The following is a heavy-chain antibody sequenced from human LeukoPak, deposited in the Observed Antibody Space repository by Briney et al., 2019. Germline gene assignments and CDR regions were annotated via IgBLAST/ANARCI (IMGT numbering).Heavy chain of an antibody. CDR1: GFTFSSYS. CDR2: ISSSSSYI. D-gene: IGHD6-6*01. CDR3: ARLGRSSSSLDY. Sequence: GGSLRLSCAASGFTFSSYSMNWVRQAPGKGLEWVSSISSSSSYIYYADSVKGRFTISRDNAKNSLYLQMNSLRAEDTAVYYCARLGRSSSSLDYWGQGTLVTVSS. J-gene: IGHJ4*02. V-gene: IGHV3-21*01.